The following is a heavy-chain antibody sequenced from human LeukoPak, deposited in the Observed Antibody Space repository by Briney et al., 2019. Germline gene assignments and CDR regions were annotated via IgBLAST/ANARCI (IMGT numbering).Heavy chain of an antibody. CDR1: GASLSSHY. CDR3: STNMLRGLHFDY. D-gene: IGHD3-10*01. Sequence: SETLSLICTVSGASLSSHYWSWLRQPPGGGLEWIGHVYHSGSTSYNPSLESRVSISIDTSKNQFSLKLSSVTAADTAIYYCSTNMLRGLHFDYWGQGTLVAVSS. V-gene: IGHV4-59*11. J-gene: IGHJ4*02. CDR2: VYHSGST.